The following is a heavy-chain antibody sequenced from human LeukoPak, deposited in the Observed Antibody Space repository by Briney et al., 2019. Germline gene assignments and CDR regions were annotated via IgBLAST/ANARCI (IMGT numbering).Heavy chain of an antibody. D-gene: IGHD6-6*01. J-gene: IGHJ3*02. CDR1: GGSISSYY. V-gene: IGHV4-59*01. Sequence: SETLSLTCTVSGGSISSYYWSWIRQPPGKGLEWIGYIYYSGSTNYNPSLKSRVTISVDTSKNQFSLKLSSVTAADTAVYYCARNLAARQEAHAFDIWGQGTMVIVSS. CDR3: ARNLAARQEAHAFDI. CDR2: IYYSGST.